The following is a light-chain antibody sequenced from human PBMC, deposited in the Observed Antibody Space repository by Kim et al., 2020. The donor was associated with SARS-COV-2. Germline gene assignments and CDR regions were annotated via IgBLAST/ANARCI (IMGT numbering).Light chain of an antibody. CDR3: LQHNTYPIT. V-gene: IGKV1-17*01. CDR2: GAS. Sequence: ASGGDRGTLTCRASQDIRNDLGWYQQNPGRAPKRLIYGASSLQSGVPSRFSGSGSGTEFTLTISSLQPEDFATYFCLQHNTYPITFGQGTRLEIK. CDR1: QDIRND. J-gene: IGKJ5*01.